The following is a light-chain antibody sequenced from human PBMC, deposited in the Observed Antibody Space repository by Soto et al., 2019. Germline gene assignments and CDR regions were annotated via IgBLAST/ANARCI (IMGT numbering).Light chain of an antibody. Sequence: QPVLTQSASVSGSPGQSITISCTGTSSDVGGYNYVSWYQQHPGKAPKLMIYDVSNRPSGVSNRFSGSKSGNTASLTISGLQAEDEADYYGISYTSSSTLYVFGTGTKVTVL. J-gene: IGLJ1*01. CDR3: ISYTSSSTLYV. CDR2: DVS. V-gene: IGLV2-14*01. CDR1: SSDVGGYNY.